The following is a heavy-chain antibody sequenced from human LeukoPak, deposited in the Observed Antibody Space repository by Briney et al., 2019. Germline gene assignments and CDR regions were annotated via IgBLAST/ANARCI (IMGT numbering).Heavy chain of an antibody. CDR2: INGPASNI. Sequence: GGSLRLSCAASGFTFSLNEMNWVRQAPGKGLEWVSYINGPASNIFYADSMKGRFTTSRDNAKNSLYLQMNSLRVEDTAVYYCARHVVAVGFDYWGQGTLVTVSS. CDR3: ARHVVAVGFDY. V-gene: IGHV3-48*03. J-gene: IGHJ4*02. CDR1: GFTFSLNE. D-gene: IGHD3-22*01.